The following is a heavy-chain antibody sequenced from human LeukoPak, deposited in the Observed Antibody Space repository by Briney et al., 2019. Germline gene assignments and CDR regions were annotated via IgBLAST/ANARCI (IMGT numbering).Heavy chain of an antibody. Sequence: GGSLRLYCAASGFTFSSYWMHWLRQTPGKGLIYISRINNDRSSANYEDYVRGRFTISTDNAENTLDLQMNSLRAEDTAVYYCARPVADTYAPLDYWGQRTLVTVSS. CDR3: ARPVADTYAPLDY. D-gene: IGHD6-19*01. CDR1: GFTFSSYW. J-gene: IGHJ4*02. CDR2: INNDRSSA. V-gene: IGHV3-74*01.